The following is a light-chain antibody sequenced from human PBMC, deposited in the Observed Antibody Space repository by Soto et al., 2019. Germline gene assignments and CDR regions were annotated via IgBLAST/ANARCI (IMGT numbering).Light chain of an antibody. CDR1: SSDVGGYNY. Sequence: QSALTQPASVSGSPGQSITISCTGTSSDVGGYNYVYWYQQHPGKAPKLIIYDVSNRPSGVSNRCSGSKSGNTASLTISGLQAEDDAHYYRSLYSSISTYVFGTGTKLTFI. V-gene: IGLV2-14*01. CDR3: SLYSSISTYV. CDR2: DVS. J-gene: IGLJ1*01.